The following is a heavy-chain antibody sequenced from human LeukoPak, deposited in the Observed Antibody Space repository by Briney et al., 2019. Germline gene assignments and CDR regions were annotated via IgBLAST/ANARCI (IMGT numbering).Heavy chain of an antibody. CDR3: ARDPNYYYPSHYYDS. D-gene: IGHD4/OR15-4a*01. V-gene: IGHV3-49*03. CDR1: GFTFDDYP. CDR2: IGGRTFRGTT. Sequence: GGSLRLSCTTSGFTFDDYPMNWFRQAPGKGLEWVGFIGGRTFRGTTQYAASLKGRFTISRDDSKSTAYLQMISLKIEDTGVYYCARDPNYYYPSHYYDSWGLGTLVTVSS. J-gene: IGHJ4*02.